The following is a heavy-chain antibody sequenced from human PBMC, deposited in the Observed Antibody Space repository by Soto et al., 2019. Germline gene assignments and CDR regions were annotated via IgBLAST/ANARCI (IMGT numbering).Heavy chain of an antibody. CDR2: ISGSGGST. CDR3: ATVYDYVWGSYRSFFDY. Sequence: GGSLRLSCAASGFTFSSYAMSWVRQAPGKGLEWVSAISGSGGSTYYADSVKGRFTISRDNSKNTLYLQMNSLRAEDTAVYYCATVYDYVWGSYRSFFDYWGQGTLVIVSS. D-gene: IGHD3-16*02. V-gene: IGHV3-23*01. J-gene: IGHJ4*02. CDR1: GFTFSSYA.